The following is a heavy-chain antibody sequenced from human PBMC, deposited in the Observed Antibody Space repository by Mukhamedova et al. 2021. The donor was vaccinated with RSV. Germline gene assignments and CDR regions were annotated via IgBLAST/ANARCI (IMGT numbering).Heavy chain of an antibody. D-gene: IGHD2-21*02. V-gene: IGHV1-24*01. J-gene: IGHJ4*02. CDR3: ATGILSFDRRAYCGGDCYSFTY. CDR2: FDPEDGET. Sequence: GGFDPEDGETIYAQKFQGRVTMTEDTSTDTAYMELSSLRSEDTAVYYCATGILSFDRRAYCGGDCYSFTYWGQGTLVTVSS.